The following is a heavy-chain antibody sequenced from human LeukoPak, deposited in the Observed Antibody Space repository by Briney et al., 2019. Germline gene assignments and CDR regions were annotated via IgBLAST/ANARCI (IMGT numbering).Heavy chain of an antibody. CDR1: GVKFDDYC. J-gene: IGHJ2*01. V-gene: IGHV3-43*02. CDR3: ATTGDIRYVDL. CDR2: ISGDGGST. D-gene: IGHD7-27*01. Sequence: GGSLRLSCAASGVKFDDYCMGWVRQPPGKGLEWVSLISGDGGSTYYADSVRGRFTFSRDNSKNSLYLQMNSLRTEDTALYYCATTGDIRYVDLWGRGTLVTVSS.